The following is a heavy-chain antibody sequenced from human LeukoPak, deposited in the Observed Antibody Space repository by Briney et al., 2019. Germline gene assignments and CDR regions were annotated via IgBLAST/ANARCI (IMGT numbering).Heavy chain of an antibody. CDR1: GGTFSSYT. D-gene: IGHD4-11*01. V-gene: IGHV1-69*02. CDR3: ARATTVTVVGGDY. CDR2: IIPILGIA. J-gene: IGHJ4*02. Sequence: SVKVSCKASGGTFSSYTISWVRQAPGQGLEWMGRIIPILGIANYAQKFQGRVTITADKSTSTAYMELSSLRSEDTAVYYCARATTVTVVGGDYWGQGTLVTVS.